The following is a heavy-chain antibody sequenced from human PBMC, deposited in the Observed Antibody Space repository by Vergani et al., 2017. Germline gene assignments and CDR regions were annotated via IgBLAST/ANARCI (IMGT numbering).Heavy chain of an antibody. CDR3: ARERSGLAAAGNSVWFDP. D-gene: IGHD6-13*01. Sequence: QVQLLQSGAEVEKPGASVKVSCKASGYTFTSYYMHWVRQAPGQGLEWMGIINPSGGSTSYAQKFQGRVTMTRDTSTSTVYMELSSLRSEDTAVYYCARERSGLAAAGNSVWFDPWGQGTLVTVSS. J-gene: IGHJ5*02. CDR1: GYTFTSYY. CDR2: INPSGGST. V-gene: IGHV1-46*01.